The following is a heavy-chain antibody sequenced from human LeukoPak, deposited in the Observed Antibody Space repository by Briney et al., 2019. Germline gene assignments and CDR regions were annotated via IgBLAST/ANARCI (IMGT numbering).Heavy chain of an antibody. J-gene: IGHJ4*02. D-gene: IGHD5-12*01. CDR3: AKGGGYDNFGYFDY. CDR2: ISWDGGST. CDR1: GFTFDDYT. Sequence: GGSLRLSCAASGFTFDDYTMHWVRQAPGKGLEWVSLISWDGGSTYYADSVKGRFTTSRDNSKNSLYLQMNSLRTEDTALYYCAKGGGYDNFGYFDYWGQGTLVTVSS. V-gene: IGHV3-43*01.